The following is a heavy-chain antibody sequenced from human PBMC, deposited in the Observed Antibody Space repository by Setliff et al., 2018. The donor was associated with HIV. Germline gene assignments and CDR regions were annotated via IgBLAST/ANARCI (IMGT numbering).Heavy chain of an antibody. D-gene: IGHD5-12*01. V-gene: IGHV4-34*01. CDR3: ARRGWNGYKAFDY. J-gene: IGHJ4*02. CDR2: INHSGST. Sequence: ETLSLTCAVYGESLSGYSWNWIRQPPGKGLEWIGEINHSGSTNYNPSLKSRVTISVDTSKNHFSLSLSSVTAADTAVYYCARRGWNGYKAFDYWGQGTLVTVSS. CDR1: GESLSGYS.